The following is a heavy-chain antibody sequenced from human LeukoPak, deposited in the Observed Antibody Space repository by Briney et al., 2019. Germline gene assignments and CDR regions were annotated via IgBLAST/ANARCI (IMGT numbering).Heavy chain of an antibody. V-gene: IGHV3-20*04. J-gene: IGHJ4*02. CDR2: INWNGGST. Sequence: GGSLRLSCAASGFTFDDYGMSWVRQAPGKGLEWVSGINWNGGSTGYADSVKGRFTISRDNAKNSLYLQMNSLRAEDTAVYYCAKARYYDSSGPFDYWGQGTLVTVSS. CDR1: GFTFDDYG. CDR3: AKARYYDSSGPFDY. D-gene: IGHD3-22*01.